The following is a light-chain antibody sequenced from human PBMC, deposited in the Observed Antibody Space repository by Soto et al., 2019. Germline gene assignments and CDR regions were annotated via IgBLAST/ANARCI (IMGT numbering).Light chain of an antibody. CDR1: QSVSSSY. Sequence: EILLTQSPGTVSLSRGERATLSCRASQSVSSSYLAWYQQKPGQAPRLLIYGASSRATGIPDRFSGSGSGTDFTLTISRLEPEDFAVYYCQQYGSSPETFGQGTKVDIK. J-gene: IGKJ1*01. CDR3: QQYGSSPET. V-gene: IGKV3-20*01. CDR2: GAS.